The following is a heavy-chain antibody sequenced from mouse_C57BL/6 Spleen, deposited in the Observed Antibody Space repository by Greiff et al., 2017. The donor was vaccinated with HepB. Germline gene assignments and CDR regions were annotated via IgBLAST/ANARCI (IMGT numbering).Heavy chain of an antibody. CDR3: ARYIRGSWIDV. CDR2: IRNKANGYTT. V-gene: IGHV7-3*01. D-gene: IGHD1-2*01. J-gene: IGHJ1*03. CDR1: GFTFTDYY. Sequence: EVKLQESGGGLVQPGGSLSLSCAASGFTFTDYYMSWVRQPPGKALEWLGFIRNKANGYTTEYSASVKGRFTISRDNSQSILYLQMNALRAEDSATYYCARYIRGSWIDVWGTGTTVTVSS.